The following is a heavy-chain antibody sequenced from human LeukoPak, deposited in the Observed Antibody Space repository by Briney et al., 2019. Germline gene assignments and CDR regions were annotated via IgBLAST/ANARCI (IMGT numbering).Heavy chain of an antibody. V-gene: IGHV4-59*01. CDR2: IYYSGST. Sequence: PSETLSLTCTVSGGSISSYYWSWIRQPPGKGLEWIGYIYYSGSTNYNPSLRSRVTISVDTSKNQFSLKLSSVTAADTAVYYCARSGYCSGGSCRVGTFDIWGQGTMVTVSS. D-gene: IGHD2-15*01. CDR3: ARSGYCSGGSCRVGTFDI. J-gene: IGHJ3*02. CDR1: GGSISSYY.